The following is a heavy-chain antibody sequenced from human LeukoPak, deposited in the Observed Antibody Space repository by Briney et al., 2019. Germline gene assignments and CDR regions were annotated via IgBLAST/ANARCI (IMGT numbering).Heavy chain of an antibody. Sequence: YPGRSLRLSCAASGFTFSSYAMHWVRQAPGKRLEWVAVISYDGSNKYYADSVKGRFTISRDNSKNTLYLQMNSLRAEDTAVYYCARDYCSSTSCYYGMDVWGQGTTVTVSS. CDR1: GFTFSSYA. D-gene: IGHD2-2*01. V-gene: IGHV3-30-3*01. CDR2: ISYDGSNK. CDR3: ARDYCSSTSCYYGMDV. J-gene: IGHJ6*02.